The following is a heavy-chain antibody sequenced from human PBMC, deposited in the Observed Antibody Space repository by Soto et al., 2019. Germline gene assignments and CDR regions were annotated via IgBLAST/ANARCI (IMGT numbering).Heavy chain of an antibody. CDR2: IYYSGST. J-gene: IGHJ5*02. V-gene: IGHV4-39*01. CDR3: ARQLSPYCSSTSRYKNWFDP. D-gene: IGHD2-2*02. Sequence: SETLSLTCTVSGGSISSSSYYWGWIRQPPGKGLEWIRSIYYSGSTYYNPSLKSRVTISVDTSKNQFSRKLSSVTAAETAVYYCARQLSPYCSSTSRYKNWFDPWGQGTLVTVSS. CDR1: GGSISSSSYY.